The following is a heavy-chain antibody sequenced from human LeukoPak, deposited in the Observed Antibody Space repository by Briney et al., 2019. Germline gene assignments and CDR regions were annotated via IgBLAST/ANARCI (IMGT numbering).Heavy chain of an antibody. Sequence: GGSLRLSCAASGFTLSTFAMSWVRQAPGKGLEWVSGISGGGGTTYYADSVKGRFTISRDNSKNTLYLQMNSLRAEDTAVYYCAKDRSFSSSPAYFQHWGQGTLVTVSS. D-gene: IGHD6-13*01. CDR1: GFTLSTFA. CDR2: ISGGGGTT. V-gene: IGHV3-23*01. CDR3: AKDRSFSSSPAYFQH. J-gene: IGHJ1*01.